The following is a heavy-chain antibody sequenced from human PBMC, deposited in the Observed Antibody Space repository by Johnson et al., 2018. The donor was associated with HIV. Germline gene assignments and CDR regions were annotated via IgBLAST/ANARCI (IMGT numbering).Heavy chain of an antibody. Sequence: MQLVESGGGVVRPGGSLRLSCAASGFCFDDYGMSWVRQAPGKGLEWVSGINWNGGSTGYADSVKGRFTISRDNAKNSLYLQMNRLRAEDTAVYYLARAYYDSRGYYPHAFQVCGRGTVVTVSS. D-gene: IGHD3-22*01. CDR3: ARAYYDSRGYYPHAFQV. J-gene: IGHJ3*01. CDR2: INWNGGST. V-gene: IGHV3-20*04. CDR1: GFCFDDYG.